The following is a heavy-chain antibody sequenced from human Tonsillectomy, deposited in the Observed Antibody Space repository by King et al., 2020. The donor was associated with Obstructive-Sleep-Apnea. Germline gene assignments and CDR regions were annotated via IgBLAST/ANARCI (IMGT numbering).Heavy chain of an antibody. D-gene: IGHD2-21*02. CDR3: ARRVVVTFGDWFDP. CDR1: GGSISSGGYY. J-gene: IGHJ5*02. Sequence: QLQESGPGLVKPSQTLSLTCTVSGGSISSGGYYWSWIRQHPGKGLEWIGYIYYSGSTYYNPSLKSRNTISVDTSKSQFSLKLSSVTAADTAVYYCARRVVVTFGDWFDPWGQGTLVTVSS. CDR2: IYYSGST. V-gene: IGHV4-31*03.